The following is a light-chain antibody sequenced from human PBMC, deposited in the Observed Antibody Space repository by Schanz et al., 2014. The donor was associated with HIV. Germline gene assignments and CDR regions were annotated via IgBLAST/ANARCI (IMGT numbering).Light chain of an antibody. Sequence: QSALTQPASVSGPPGQSITISCTGSSSDVGGYNYVSWYQQHPGKAPKLMIYDVTDRPSGVSNRFSGSKSGNTASLTISGLQSEDEADYYCSSYTRRNTLDVFGTGTKLTVL. CDR2: DVT. CDR1: SSDVGGYNY. J-gene: IGLJ1*01. V-gene: IGLV2-14*03. CDR3: SSYTRRNTLDV.